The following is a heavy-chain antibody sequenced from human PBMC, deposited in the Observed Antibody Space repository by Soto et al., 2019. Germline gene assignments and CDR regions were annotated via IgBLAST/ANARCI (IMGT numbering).Heavy chain of an antibody. V-gene: IGHV2-5*02. Sequence: QITLKESGPTLVRPTQTLTLTCTVSGFSLDTWGVGVGWIRQYPGKAPEWLALIYWDDDKRYSPSLKNRLTITNDTSKNHVVLTLTNMDPLDTVTYYCARALGSWGSYYFDHWGQGTLVTVSS. CDR2: IYWDDDK. D-gene: IGHD3-16*01. CDR3: ARALGSWGSYYFDH. J-gene: IGHJ4*02. CDR1: GFSLDTWGVG.